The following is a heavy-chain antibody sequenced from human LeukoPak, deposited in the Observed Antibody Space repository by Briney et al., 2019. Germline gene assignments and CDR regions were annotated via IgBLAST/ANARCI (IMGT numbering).Heavy chain of an antibody. J-gene: IGHJ4*02. D-gene: IGHD3-10*01. CDR1: GGSISSSSYY. V-gene: IGHV4-39*01. Sequence: SETLSLTCTVSGGSISSSSYYWGWIRQPPGKGLEWIGSIYYSGSTYYNPSLKSRVTISVDTSKNQSSLKLSSVTAADTAVYYCARGLWFGDENPPYFDYWGQGTLVTVSS. CDR2: IYYSGST. CDR3: ARGLWFGDENPPYFDY.